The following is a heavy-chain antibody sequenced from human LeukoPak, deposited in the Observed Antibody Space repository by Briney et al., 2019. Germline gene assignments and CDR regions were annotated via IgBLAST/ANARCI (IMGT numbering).Heavy chain of an antibody. CDR3: ATGDNRGSSSEGYYYYYMDV. CDR1: GGTFSSYA. J-gene: IGHJ6*03. V-gene: IGHV1-69*13. CDR2: IIPIFGTA. Sequence: AASVKVSCKASGGTFSSYAISWVRQAPGQGLEWMGGIIPIFGTANYAQKFQGRVTITADESTSTAYMELSSLRSEDTAVYYCATGDNRGSSSEGYYYYYMDVWGKGTTVTVSS. D-gene: IGHD1-26*01.